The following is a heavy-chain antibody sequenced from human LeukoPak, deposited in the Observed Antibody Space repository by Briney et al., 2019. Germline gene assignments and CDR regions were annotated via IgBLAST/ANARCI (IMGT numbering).Heavy chain of an antibody. CDR3: AREVEPLYYYYYMDV. J-gene: IGHJ6*03. V-gene: IGHV1-69*01. CDR2: IIPTFGTA. CDR1: GGTFSSYA. Sequence: SVKVSCKASGGTFSSYAISWVRQAPGQGLEWMGGIIPTFGTANYAQKFQGRVTITADESTSTAYMELSSLRSEDTAVYYCAREVEPLYYYYYMDVWGKGTTVTVSS. D-gene: IGHD5-24*01.